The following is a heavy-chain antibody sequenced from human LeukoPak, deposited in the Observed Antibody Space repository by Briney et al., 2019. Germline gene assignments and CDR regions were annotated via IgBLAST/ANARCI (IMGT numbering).Heavy chain of an antibody. D-gene: IGHD2-15*01. CDR1: GFTFSSYA. CDR2: ISGSGGST. CDR3: ARSPPRYCSGGSCYLTYYYYGMDV. V-gene: IGHV3-23*01. Sequence: GGSLRLSCAASGFTFSSYAMSWVRQAPGKGLEWVSAISGSGGSTYYADSVKGRFTISRDNSKNTLYLQMNSLRAEDTAVYYCARSPPRYCSGGSCYLTYYYYGMDVWGQGTTVTVSS. J-gene: IGHJ6*02.